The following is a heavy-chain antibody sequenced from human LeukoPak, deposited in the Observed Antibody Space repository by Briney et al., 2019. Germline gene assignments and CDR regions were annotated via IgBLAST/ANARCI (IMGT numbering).Heavy chain of an antibody. CDR1: GFTFSDHH. V-gene: IGHV3-23*01. CDR2: ITGSGATT. J-gene: IGHJ4*02. D-gene: IGHD2-15*01. Sequence: GGSLRLSCAASGFTFSDHHMDWVRQAPGKGLEWVSLITGSGATTYYADSVRGRFTVSRDNSKNTLYLQMNSLRAEDTAVYFCAKGDCGGTCLLIDNWGQGTLVTVSS. CDR3: AKGDCGGTCLLIDN.